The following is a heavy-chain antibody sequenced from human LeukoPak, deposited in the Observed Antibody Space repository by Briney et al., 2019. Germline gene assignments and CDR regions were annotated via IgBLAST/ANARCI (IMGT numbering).Heavy chain of an antibody. CDR3: GRHGWDYYDSSGYYKFFDY. D-gene: IGHD3-22*01. CDR2: IYPGDSKS. V-gene: IGHV5-51*01. J-gene: IGHJ4*02. CDR1: GYSFTNYW. Sequence: GESLKISCKGSGYSFTNYWIGWVRQMPGQGLEWMAVIYPGDSKSRYSPSFQGQVTISADKSISTAYLQWSSLKASDNAMYYCGRHGWDYYDSSGYYKFFDYWGQGTLVTVSS.